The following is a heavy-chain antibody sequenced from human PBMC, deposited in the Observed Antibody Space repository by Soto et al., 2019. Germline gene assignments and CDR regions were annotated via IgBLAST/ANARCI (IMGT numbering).Heavy chain of an antibody. J-gene: IGHJ6*02. CDR1: GYTFTGYY. CDR2: INPNSGGT. CDR3: ARDRIAAAGTDYYYYYGMDV. V-gene: IGHV1-2*02. D-gene: IGHD6-13*01. Sequence: GSSVKVSCKASGYTFTGYYMHWVRQAPGQGLEWMGWINPNSGGTNYAQKLQGRVTMTRDTSISTAYMELSRLRSDDTAVYYCARDRIAAAGTDYYYYYGMDVWGQGTTVTVSS.